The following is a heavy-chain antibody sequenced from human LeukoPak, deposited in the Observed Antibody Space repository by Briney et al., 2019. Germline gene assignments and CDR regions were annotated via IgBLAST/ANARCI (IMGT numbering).Heavy chain of an antibody. V-gene: IGHV1-8*03. CDR2: MNPNSGNT. CDR1: GYTFSSYG. Sequence: ASVKVSCKASGYTFSSYGINWVRQATGQGLEWMGWMNPNSGNTGYAQKFQGRVTITSNTSISTAYMELSSLRSEDTAVYYCARGPRYYYYYMDVWGKGTTVTVSS. CDR3: ARGPRYYYYYMDV. J-gene: IGHJ6*03.